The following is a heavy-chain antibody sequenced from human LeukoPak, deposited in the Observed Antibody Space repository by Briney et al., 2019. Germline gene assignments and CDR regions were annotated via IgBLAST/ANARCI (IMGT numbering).Heavy chain of an antibody. J-gene: IGHJ6*03. CDR3: ASTYGGTTYYYYYMDI. V-gene: IGHV3-21*01. D-gene: IGHD4-23*01. CDR2: ITTSYYESA. CDR1: GFAFSNYN. Sequence: GGSLRLSCAASGFAFSNYNMNWVRKAPGKGLEWVASITTSYYESAYYADSMKGRFTISRDNAKNSLYLQMDSLRAEDTAVYYCASTYGGTTYYYYYMDIWGKGTTVTVSS.